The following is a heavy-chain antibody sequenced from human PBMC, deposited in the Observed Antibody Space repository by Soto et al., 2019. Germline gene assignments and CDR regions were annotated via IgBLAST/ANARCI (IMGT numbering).Heavy chain of an antibody. J-gene: IGHJ4*02. D-gene: IGHD3-9*01. CDR2: MNPNSGNT. CDR3: ARGWRIVYDILTGELFDY. V-gene: IGHV1-8*01. Sequence: ASVKVSCKASGYTFTSYDINWVRQATGQGLEWMGWMNPNSGNTGYAQKFQGRVTMTRNTSISTGYMELSSLRSEDTAVYYCARGWRIVYDILTGELFDYWGQGTLVTVSS. CDR1: GYTFTSYD.